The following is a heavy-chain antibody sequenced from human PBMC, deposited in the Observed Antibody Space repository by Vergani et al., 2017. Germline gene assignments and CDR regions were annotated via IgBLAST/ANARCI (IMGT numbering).Heavy chain of an antibody. J-gene: IGHJ4*02. V-gene: IGHV1-46*01. CDR3: ARSTYYYDSSGYYPAPYYFDY. D-gene: IGHD3-22*01. CDR1: GYTFTSYY. CDR2: INPSGGST. Sequence: QVQLVQSGAEVKKPGASVKVSCKASGYTFTSYYMHWVRPAPGQGLEWMGIINPSGGSTSYAQKFQGRVTMTRDTSTSTVYMELSSLRSEDTAVYYCARSTYYYDSSGYYPAPYYFDYWGQGTLVTVSS.